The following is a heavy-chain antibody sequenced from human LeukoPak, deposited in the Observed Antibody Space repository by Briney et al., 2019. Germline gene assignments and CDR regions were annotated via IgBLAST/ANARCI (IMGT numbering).Heavy chain of an antibody. CDR2: IHYSGST. J-gene: IGHJ4*02. CDR3: ARATGGTGYYFDY. Sequence: SETLSLTCTVSGGSIRSYYWSWIRQPPGKGLEWLGYIHYSGSTNYNPSLKSRVTISVDTSKNQFSLKLSSVTAADTALYYCARATGGTGYYFDYWGQGTLVTVSS. CDR1: GGSIRSYY. V-gene: IGHV4-59*01. D-gene: IGHD6-13*01.